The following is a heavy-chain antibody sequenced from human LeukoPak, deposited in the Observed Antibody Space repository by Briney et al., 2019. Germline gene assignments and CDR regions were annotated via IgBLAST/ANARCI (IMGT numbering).Heavy chain of an antibody. V-gene: IGHV4-39*02. D-gene: IGHD1-7*01. Sequence: PSETLSLTCTVSGGSVTSSTYYWGWIRQPPGKGLEWIGSIYYSGSTYYNPSLKSRVTISVDTSKNQFSLKLSSVTAADTAVYYCARDNWNYGSSMDVWGQGTTVTVSS. CDR2: IYYSGST. CDR1: GGSVTSSTYY. CDR3: ARDNWNYGSSMDV. J-gene: IGHJ6*02.